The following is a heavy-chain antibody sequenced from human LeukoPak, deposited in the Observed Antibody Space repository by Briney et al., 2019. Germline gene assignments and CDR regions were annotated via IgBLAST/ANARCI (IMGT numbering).Heavy chain of an antibody. CDR1: GFTFSSYG. CDR2: IWYDGSNK. V-gene: IGHV3-33*01. CDR3: ARDWSSFVVVPAAMYY. J-gene: IGHJ4*02. Sequence: GGSLRLSCAASGFTFSSYGMHWVRQAPGKGLEWVAVIWYDGSNKYYADSVKGRFTISRDNSKNTLYLQMNSLRAEDTAVYYCARDWSSFVVVPAAMYYWGQGTLVTVSP. D-gene: IGHD2-2*01.